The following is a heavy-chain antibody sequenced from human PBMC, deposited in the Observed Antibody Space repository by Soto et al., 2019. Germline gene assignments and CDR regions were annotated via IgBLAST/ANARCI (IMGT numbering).Heavy chain of an antibody. CDR2: ISSSSSYI. V-gene: IGHV3-21*01. CDR1: GFTFSSYS. J-gene: IGHJ6*03. D-gene: IGHD2-2*01. CDR3: ARDHEGQVVPAAIPGYYYMDV. Sequence: GGSLRLSCAASGFTFSSYSMNWVRQAPGKGLEWVSSISSSSSYIYYADSVKGRFTISRDNAKNSLYLQMNSLRAEDTAVYYCARDHEGQVVPAAIPGYYYMDVWGKGTTVTVSS.